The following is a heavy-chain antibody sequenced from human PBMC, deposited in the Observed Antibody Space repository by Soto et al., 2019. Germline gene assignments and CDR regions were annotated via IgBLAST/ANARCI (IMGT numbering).Heavy chain of an antibody. Sequence: SDTLSLTCAVYGGSFSGYYWSWIRQPPGKGLEWIGEINHSGSTNYNPSLKSRVTISVDTSKNQFSLKLSSVTAADTAVYYCARSPYSSGWYPSSTFDYWGQGTLVTVSS. CDR2: INHSGST. CDR3: ARSPYSSGWYPSSTFDY. J-gene: IGHJ4*02. V-gene: IGHV4-34*01. D-gene: IGHD6-19*01. CDR1: GGSFSGYY.